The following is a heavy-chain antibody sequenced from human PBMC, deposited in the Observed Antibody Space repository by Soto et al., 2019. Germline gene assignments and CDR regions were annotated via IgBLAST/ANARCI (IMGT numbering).Heavy chain of an antibody. CDR1: GFTFSSYG. Sequence: GSLRLSCAASGFTFSSYGMHWVRQAPGKGLEWVAVIWYDGSNKYYADSVKGRFTISRDNSKNTLYLQMNSLRAEDTAVYYCARDTPRSYSGSYYEFDYWGQGTLVTVSS. CDR3: ARDTPRSYSGSYYEFDY. CDR2: IWYDGSNK. V-gene: IGHV3-33*01. J-gene: IGHJ4*02. D-gene: IGHD1-26*01.